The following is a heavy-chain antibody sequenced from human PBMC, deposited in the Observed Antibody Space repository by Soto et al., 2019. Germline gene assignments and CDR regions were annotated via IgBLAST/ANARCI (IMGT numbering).Heavy chain of an antibody. CDR1: GYTFTGYY. CDR3: ARGTAAGPTPRYYYYGMDV. V-gene: IGHV1-2*04. D-gene: IGHD6-13*01. J-gene: IGHJ6*02. CDR2: INPNSGGT. Sequence: GASVKVSCKASGYTFTGYYMHWVRQAPGQGLEWMGWINPNSGGTNYAQKFQGWVTMTRDTSISTAYMELSRLRSDDTAVYYCARGTAAGPTPRYYYYGMDVWGQGTTVTVSS.